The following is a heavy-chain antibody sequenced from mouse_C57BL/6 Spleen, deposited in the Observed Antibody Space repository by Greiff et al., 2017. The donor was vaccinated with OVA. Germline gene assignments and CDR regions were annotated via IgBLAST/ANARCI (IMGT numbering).Heavy chain of an antibody. D-gene: IGHD2-3*01. CDR2: IDPSDSYT. Sequence: QVQLKQPGAELVKPGASVKLSCKASGYTFTSYWMQWVKQRPGQGLEWIGEIDPSDSYTNYNQKFKGKATLTVDTSSSTAYMQLSSLTSEDSAVYYCARLDDGYSWFAYWGQGTLVTVSA. V-gene: IGHV1-50*01. CDR3: ARLDDGYSWFAY. CDR1: GYTFTSYW. J-gene: IGHJ3*01.